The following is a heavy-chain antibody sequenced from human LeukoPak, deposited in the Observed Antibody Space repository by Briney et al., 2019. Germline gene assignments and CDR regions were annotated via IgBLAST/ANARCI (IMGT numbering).Heavy chain of an antibody. CDR2: INPNSGGT. Sequence: GASVKVSCKASGYTFTGYYMHWVRQAPGQGLEWMGWINPNSGGTNYAQKFQGRVTMTRDTSISTAYMELSRLRSDDTAVYYCARGASGIAVAGTHYWGQGTLVTVSS. CDR1: GYTFTGYY. D-gene: IGHD6-19*01. V-gene: IGHV1-2*02. J-gene: IGHJ4*02. CDR3: ARGASGIAVAGTHY.